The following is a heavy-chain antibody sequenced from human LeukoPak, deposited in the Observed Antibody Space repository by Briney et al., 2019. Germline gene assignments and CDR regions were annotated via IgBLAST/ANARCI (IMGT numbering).Heavy chain of an antibody. V-gene: IGHV3-23*01. Sequence: GGSLRLSCAASGFTLSSYAMSWVRQAPGKGLEWVSAISGSGGSTYYADSVKGRFTISRDNSKNTLYLQMNSLRAEDTAVYYCAKGGVGVYNWNYAAFDIWGQGTMVTVSS. J-gene: IGHJ3*02. CDR1: GFTLSSYA. CDR2: ISGSGGST. D-gene: IGHD1-7*01. CDR3: AKGGVGVYNWNYAAFDI.